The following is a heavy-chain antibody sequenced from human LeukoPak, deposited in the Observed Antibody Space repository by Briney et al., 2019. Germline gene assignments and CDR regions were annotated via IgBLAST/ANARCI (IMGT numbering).Heavy chain of an antibody. D-gene: IGHD3-9*01. CDR3: AKGRYDILTGYYNYYFDY. CDR1: GFTFSSYA. V-gene: IGHV3-23*01. Sequence: GGSLRLSCAASGFTFSSYAMSWVRQAPGKGLEWVSAISGSGGSTYYADSVKGRFTISRDNSKNTLYLQMNSLRAEDTAVYYCAKGRYDILTGYYNYYFDYWGQGTLVTVSS. CDR2: ISGSGGST. J-gene: IGHJ4*02.